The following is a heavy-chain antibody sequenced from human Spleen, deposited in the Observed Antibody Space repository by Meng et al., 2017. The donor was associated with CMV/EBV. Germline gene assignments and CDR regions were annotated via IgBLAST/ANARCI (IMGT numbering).Heavy chain of an antibody. CDR2: INHSGST. D-gene: IGHD3-3*01. Sequence: FSGYYWSWIRQPPGKGLEWIGEINHSGSTHYNPSLKSRVTISVDTSKNQFSLKLSFVTAADTAVYYCARGSRDYDFWSGYPRGWFDPWGQGTLVPSPQ. CDR1: FSGYY. CDR3: ARGSRDYDFWSGYPRGWFDP. V-gene: IGHV4-34*01. J-gene: IGHJ5*02.